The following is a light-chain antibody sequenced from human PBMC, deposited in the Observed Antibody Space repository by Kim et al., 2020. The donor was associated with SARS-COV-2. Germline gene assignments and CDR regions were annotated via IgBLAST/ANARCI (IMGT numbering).Light chain of an antibody. CDR2: DVS. J-gene: IGLJ1*01. CDR1: SSDVGGYNY. V-gene: IGLV2-14*03. CDR3: SSYTSSSTLEV. Sequence: QSALTQPASVSGSPRQSITISCTGTSSDVGGYNYVSWYQQHPGKVPKLMIFDVSNRPSGVSNRFSGSKSGNTASLTISGLQAEDEADYYCSSYTSSSTLEVFGTGTKVTVL.